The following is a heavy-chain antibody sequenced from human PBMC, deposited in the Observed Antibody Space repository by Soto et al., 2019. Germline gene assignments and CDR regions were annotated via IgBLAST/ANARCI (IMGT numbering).Heavy chain of an antibody. D-gene: IGHD3-10*01. J-gene: IGHJ5*02. V-gene: IGHV1-69*02. CDR3: ARGVAGSGWFDP. CDR2: IIPILGIA. Sequence: QVQLVQSGAEVKKPGSSVKVSCKASGGTFSSYTISWVRQAPGQGLEWMGRIIPILGIANYAQKFQGRVMITADKSTGTAYVELSSLRSEDPAVYYCARGVAGSGWFDPWGQGTLVTVSS. CDR1: GGTFSSYT.